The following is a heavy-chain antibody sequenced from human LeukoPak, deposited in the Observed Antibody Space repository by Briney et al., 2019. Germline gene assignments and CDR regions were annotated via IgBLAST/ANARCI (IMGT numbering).Heavy chain of an antibody. CDR1: GFTFRNYG. V-gene: IGHV3-30*18. Sequence: GGSLRLSCAASGFTFRNYGKHCLRQAPGKGPEWVAVISDDGSSKHYADSVKGRFTISRDNSNNTLYLQMNSLRAEDTAVYYCAKDRETTASGTFDYWGQGTLVTVSS. CDR2: ISDDGSSK. CDR3: AKDRETTASGTFDY. D-gene: IGHD6-13*01. J-gene: IGHJ4*02.